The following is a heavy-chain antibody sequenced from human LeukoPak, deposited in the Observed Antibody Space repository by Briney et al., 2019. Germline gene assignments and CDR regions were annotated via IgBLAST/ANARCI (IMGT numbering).Heavy chain of an antibody. V-gene: IGHV1-24*01. CDR2: FDPEDGET. D-gene: IGHD3-22*01. CDR1: GYTLTELS. Sequence: GASVKVSCKVSGYTLTELSMHWVRQAPGKGLEWMGGFDPEDGETIYAQKFQGRVTITADESTSTAYMELSSLRSEDTAVYYCARDGGRYYDSSGYYKEYFQHWGQGTLVTVSS. J-gene: IGHJ1*01. CDR3: ARDGGRYYDSSGYYKEYFQH.